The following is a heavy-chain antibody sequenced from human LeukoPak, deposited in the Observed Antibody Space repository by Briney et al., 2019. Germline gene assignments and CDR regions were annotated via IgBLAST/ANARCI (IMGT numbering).Heavy chain of an antibody. CDR3: AKTQSRTTMTRAGSEFDS. CDR1: GFTFSSYG. J-gene: IGHJ4*02. CDR2: TSGRGDSA. D-gene: IGHD4-11*01. V-gene: IGHV3-23*01. Sequence: PGGSLRLSCAASGFTFSSYGMSWVRQAPGKGLEWVSSTSGRGDSAYYADSVKGRFTISRDNSKNTLYLQMNSLRGGDTAVYYCAKTQSRTTMTRAGSEFDSRGQGTLVTVSS.